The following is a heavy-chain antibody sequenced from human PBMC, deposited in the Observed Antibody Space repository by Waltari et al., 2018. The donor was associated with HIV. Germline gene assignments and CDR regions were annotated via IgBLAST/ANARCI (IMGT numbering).Heavy chain of an antibody. CDR2: VFHSGST. Sequence: QVQLQESGPGLVKPSDTLSLTCAVSAFSIPGGHYWGWIRKSPGKGLEWIGSVFHSGSTFYKPSFKSRVSISVDTSKNQFSLKLTSVTAADTAVYYCARQPAPDSTWFQIYFDYWGQGTVVTVSS. CDR3: ARQPAPDSTWFQIYFDY. CDR1: AFSIPGGHY. J-gene: IGHJ4*02. V-gene: IGHV4-38-2*01. D-gene: IGHD6-13*01.